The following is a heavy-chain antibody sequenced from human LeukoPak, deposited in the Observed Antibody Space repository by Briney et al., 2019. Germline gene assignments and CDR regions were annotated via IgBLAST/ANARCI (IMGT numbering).Heavy chain of an antibody. Sequence: ASVKVSCKASGYTFTNYYMHWVRQAPGQGLEWMGIINPSGGSTSYAQKFQGRVTMTRDTSTSTVYMELSSLRSEDTAVYYCARDQVNVGATDYWGQGTLVTVSS. J-gene: IGHJ4*02. CDR2: INPSGGST. CDR1: GYTFTNYY. CDR3: ARDQVNVGATDY. D-gene: IGHD1-26*01. V-gene: IGHV1-46*01.